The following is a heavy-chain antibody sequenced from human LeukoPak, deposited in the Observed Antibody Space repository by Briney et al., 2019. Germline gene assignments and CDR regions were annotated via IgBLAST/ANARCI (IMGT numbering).Heavy chain of an antibody. J-gene: IGHJ4*02. Sequence: ASVKVSCKASGGTFSSYAINWVRQATGQGLEWMGWMNPNSGNTGYAQKFQGRVTMTTNTSISTAYMELSSLRSEDTAVYYCARVRKWLSYFDYWGQGTLVTVSS. D-gene: IGHD3-22*01. CDR1: GGTFSSYA. CDR2: MNPNSGNT. CDR3: ARVRKWLSYFDY. V-gene: IGHV1-8*02.